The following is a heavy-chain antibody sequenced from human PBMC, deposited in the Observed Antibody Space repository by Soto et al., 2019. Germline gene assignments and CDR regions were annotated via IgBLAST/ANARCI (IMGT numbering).Heavy chain of an antibody. CDR2: IYYSGST. D-gene: IGHD4-17*01. CDR3: AREHTGAYFDY. CDR1: GGSISSGDYY. Sequence: ASETLSLTCTVSGGSISSGDYYWSWIRQPPGKGLEWIGYIYYSGSTYYNPSLKSRVTISVDTSKNQFSLKLSSVTAADTAVYYCAREHTGAYFDYWGQGTLVTVSS. J-gene: IGHJ4*02. V-gene: IGHV4-30-4*01.